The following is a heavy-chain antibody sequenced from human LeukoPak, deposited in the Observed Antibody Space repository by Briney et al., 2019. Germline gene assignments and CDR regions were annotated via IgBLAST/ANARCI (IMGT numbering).Heavy chain of an antibody. CDR3: AREEYSSGWYGLLVY. Sequence: GGSLRLSCAASGFTFSSYAMHWVRQAPGKGLEWVAVISYDGSNKYYADSVKGRFTISRDNSKNTLYLQMNSLRAEDTAVYYCAREEYSSGWYGLLVYWGQGTLVTVSS. CDR1: GFTFSSYA. J-gene: IGHJ4*02. CDR2: ISYDGSNK. V-gene: IGHV3-30-3*01. D-gene: IGHD6-19*01.